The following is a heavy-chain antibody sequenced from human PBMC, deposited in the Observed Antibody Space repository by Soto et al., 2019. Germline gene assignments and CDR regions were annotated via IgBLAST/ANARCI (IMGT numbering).Heavy chain of an antibody. CDR3: AMVLGGSGYYDFGY. J-gene: IGHJ4*02. V-gene: IGHV3-23*01. D-gene: IGHD3-3*01. CDR2: ISGSGSNI. CDR1: GFTFSSYA. Sequence: HPGGSLRLSCAASGFTFSSYAMSWVRQTPGKGLEWVSAISGSGSNIYYADSVKGRFTISRDNSKNTLHLQMNSLRVEDTAIYYCAMVLGGSGYYDFGYWGQGTLVTVSS.